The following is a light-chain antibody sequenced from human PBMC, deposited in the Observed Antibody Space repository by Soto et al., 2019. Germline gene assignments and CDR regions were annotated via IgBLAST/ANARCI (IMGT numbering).Light chain of an antibody. CDR1: QSVSSS. V-gene: IGKV3-15*01. CDR3: QQYYNWPQLT. Sequence: IVVTQSPATLSVSPGETVTLSCRVSQSVSSSLAWYQQKPGQAPRLLISGAYTRATGIPARFSGSGSGTEVTLTISGLQSEDFAVYYCQQYYNWPQLTFGGGTRVEIE. CDR2: GAY. J-gene: IGKJ4*01.